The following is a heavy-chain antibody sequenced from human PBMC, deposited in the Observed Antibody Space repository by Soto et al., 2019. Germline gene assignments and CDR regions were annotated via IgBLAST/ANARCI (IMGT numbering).Heavy chain of an antibody. CDR2: INQDGSVK. Sequence: DVQLVESGGGLVQPGGSLRLSCAASGFSFSGSWMSWVRQAPGRGLEFVANINQDGSVKNYVDSVKGRFTISRDNAKNSVFLQMNGLRDAASGVYYCARDPGYSSFDYWGQGTLVTVSS. CDR1: GFSFSGSW. J-gene: IGHJ4*02. V-gene: IGHV3-7*01. D-gene: IGHD5-12*01. CDR3: ARDPGYSSFDY.